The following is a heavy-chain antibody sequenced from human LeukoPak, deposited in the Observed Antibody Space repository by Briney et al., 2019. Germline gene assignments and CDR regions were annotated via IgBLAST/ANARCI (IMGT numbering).Heavy chain of an antibody. J-gene: IGHJ3*02. V-gene: IGHV4-59*01. CDR1: GGSISSYH. CDR2: IYYSGST. CDR3: ARDKGDGFDI. Sequence: PSETLSLICTVSGGSISSYHWSWIRQPPGKGLEWIGYIYYSGSTNYNPSLKSRVTISVDTSKKQFSLKLSSVTAADTAVYYCARDKGDGFDIWGQGTMVTVSS.